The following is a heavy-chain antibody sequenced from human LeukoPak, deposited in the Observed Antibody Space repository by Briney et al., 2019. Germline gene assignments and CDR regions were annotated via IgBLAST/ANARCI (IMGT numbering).Heavy chain of an antibody. CDR2: IYTSGST. CDR3: ARDLSEDGVVPAAPVNWFDP. Sequence: PSETLSLTCTVSGGSISSYYWSWIRQPAGKGLEWIGRIYTSGSTNYNPSLKSRVTMSVDTSKNQFSLKLSSVTAADTAVYYCARDLSEDGVVPAAPVNWFDPWGQGTLVTVSS. D-gene: IGHD2-2*01. V-gene: IGHV4-4*07. CDR1: GGSISSYY. J-gene: IGHJ5*02.